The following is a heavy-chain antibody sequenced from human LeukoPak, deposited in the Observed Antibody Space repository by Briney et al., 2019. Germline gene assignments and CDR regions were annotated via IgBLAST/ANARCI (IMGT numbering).Heavy chain of an antibody. Sequence: GGSLRLSCAASGFTVSNGWMSWVRQAPGKGLEWAGHIKSKTDGGTTDYGAPVKGRFTISRDDSKNTLYLQMNSLKTEDTAVYYCTTGGHYFGDWGQGTLVTVSS. CDR1: GFTVSNGW. CDR2: IKSKTDGGTT. V-gene: IGHV3-15*01. J-gene: IGHJ4*02. CDR3: TTGGHYFGD.